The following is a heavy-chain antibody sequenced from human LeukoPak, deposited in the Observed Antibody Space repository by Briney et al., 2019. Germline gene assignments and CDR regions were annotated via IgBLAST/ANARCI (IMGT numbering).Heavy chain of an antibody. CDR2: IYTSGST. D-gene: IGHD4-17*01. CDR1: GGSISSYY. CDR3: ARLKGDYHAEYNWFDP. V-gene: IGHV4-4*07. J-gene: IGHJ5*02. Sequence: SETLSLTCTVSGGSISSYYWSWIRQPAGKGLEWIGRIYTSGSTNYNPSLKSRVTMSVDTSKNQFSLKLSSVTAADTAVYYCARLKGDYHAEYNWFDPWGQGTLVTVSS.